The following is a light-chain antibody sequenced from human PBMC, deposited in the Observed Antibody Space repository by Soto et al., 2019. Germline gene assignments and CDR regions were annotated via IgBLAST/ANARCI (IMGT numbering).Light chain of an antibody. CDR3: KSYAGSNKYV. CDR1: KNDIGVYDF. J-gene: IGLJ1*01. CDR2: EVV. V-gene: IGLV2-8*01. Sequence: QSVLTQPPSASGSPGQSVTISCTGTKNDIGVYDFVSWYQHHPGKAPRLIIYEVVQRPSGVPDRFSGSKSGDTASLTVSGLQAADDADYFCKSYAGSNKYVFGIGTKVTV.